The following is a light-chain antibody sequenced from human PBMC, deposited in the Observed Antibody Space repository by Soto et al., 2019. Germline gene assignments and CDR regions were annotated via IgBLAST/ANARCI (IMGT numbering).Light chain of an antibody. CDR3: QQYGGSPGT. CDR1: QRYSSKY. V-gene: IGKV3-20*01. CDR2: DAS. J-gene: IGKJ1*01. Sequence: LSQSPDTLSLSPGERAPLSCRVSQRYSSKYLAWYQQKPGQVPCRLIYDASRRATDIPDRFRGSGSGTDFTLTITRLESEDFAVYFCQQYGGSPGTFGQGTKVDIK.